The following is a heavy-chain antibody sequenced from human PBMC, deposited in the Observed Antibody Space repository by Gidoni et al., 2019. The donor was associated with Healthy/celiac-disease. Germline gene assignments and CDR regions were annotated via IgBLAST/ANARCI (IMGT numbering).Heavy chain of an antibody. Sequence: EVQLLESGGGLVQPGGSLRLSCAASGFTFSSYAMSWVRQAQGKGLEWVSAISGSGGSTYYADSVKGRFTISRDNSKNTLYLQMNSLRAEDTAVYYCAKDTMVRGYGMDVWGQGTTVTVSS. CDR2: ISGSGGST. CDR3: AKDTMVRGYGMDV. CDR1: GFTFSSYA. J-gene: IGHJ6*02. V-gene: IGHV3-23*01. D-gene: IGHD3-10*01.